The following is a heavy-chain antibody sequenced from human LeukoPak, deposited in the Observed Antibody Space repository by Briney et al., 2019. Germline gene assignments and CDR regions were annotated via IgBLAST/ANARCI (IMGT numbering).Heavy chain of an antibody. J-gene: IGHJ4*02. CDR1: GGTFSSYA. V-gene: IGHV1-69*13. CDR2: IIPIFGTA. Sequence: EASVTVSCKASGGTFSSYAISWVRQAPGQGLEWMGGIIPIFGTANYAQKFQGRVTITADESTRTAYMELSSLRSEDTAVYYCARGWLAETTVVTPYNYWGRGTLVSVSS. CDR3: ARGWLAETTVVTPYNY. D-gene: IGHD4-23*01.